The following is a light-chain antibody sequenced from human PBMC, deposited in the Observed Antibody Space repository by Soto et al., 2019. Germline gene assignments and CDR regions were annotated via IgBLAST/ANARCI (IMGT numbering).Light chain of an antibody. CDR3: KPDHGHWT. CDR1: QNVNGW. CDR2: QVS. J-gene: IGKJ1*01. V-gene: IGKV1-5*03. Sequence: QMTQSPSTLSASVGDRVTITCRAGQNVNGWLAWYQQQSGKASKLLIYQVSTLQSGDPSRFSGGGSVTEFTPTISSLQPDDTGTYSCKPDHGHWTFGHGTNVEIK.